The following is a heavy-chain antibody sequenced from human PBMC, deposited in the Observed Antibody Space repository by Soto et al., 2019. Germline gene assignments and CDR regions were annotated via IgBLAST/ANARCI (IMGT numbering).Heavy chain of an antibody. V-gene: IGHV1-46*01. CDR3: ARNSTMVRGVMGY. D-gene: IGHD3-10*01. CDR2: INPSGGST. J-gene: IGHJ4*02. Sequence: QVQLVQSGAEVKKPGASVKVSCKASGYTFTSYDMHWVRQSPGQGLEWMGIINPSGGSTSYAQKFQGRVTMTRDTSTSTVYMELSSLRSEDTAVYYCARNSTMVRGVMGYWGQGTLVTVSS. CDR1: GYTFTSYD.